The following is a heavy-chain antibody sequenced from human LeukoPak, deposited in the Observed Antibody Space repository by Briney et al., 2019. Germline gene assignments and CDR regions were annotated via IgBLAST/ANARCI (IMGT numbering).Heavy chain of an antibody. CDR2: ISAYNGNT. Sequence: ASVKVSCKASGYTLTSYGISWVRQAPGQGLEWMGWISAYNGNTNYAQKLQGRVTMTTDTSTSTAYMELRSLRSDDTAVYYCARYVSSGYYALYFDYWGQGTLVTVSS. CDR3: ARYVSSGYYALYFDY. CDR1: GYTLTSYG. J-gene: IGHJ4*02. D-gene: IGHD3-22*01. V-gene: IGHV1-18*01.